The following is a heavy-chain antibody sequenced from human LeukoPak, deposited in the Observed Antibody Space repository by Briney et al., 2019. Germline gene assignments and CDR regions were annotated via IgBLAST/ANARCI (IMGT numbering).Heavy chain of an antibody. CDR3: ARPKKALQDAFDI. CDR2: ISYDGSNK. Sequence: GGSLRLSCAASGFTFSSYGMHWVRQAPGKGLEWVAVISYDGSNKYYADSVKGRFTISRDNSKNTLYLQMNSLRAEDTAVYYCARPKKALQDAFDIWGQGTVVTVSS. J-gene: IGHJ3*02. CDR1: GFTFSSYG. V-gene: IGHV3-30*03.